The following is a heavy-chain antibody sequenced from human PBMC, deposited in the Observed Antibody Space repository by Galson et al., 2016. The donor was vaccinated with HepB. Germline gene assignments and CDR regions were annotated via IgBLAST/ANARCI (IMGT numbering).Heavy chain of an antibody. Sequence: SLRLSCAASGFTFSSYWMHWVRQAPGKGLVWVSRINGDGSSTGYADSVKGRFTISRDYAENTLYLQMNSLRAEDTAVYYCARKSNGFDYWGQEPCSPSPQ. V-gene: IGHV3-74*01. CDR3: ARKSNGFDY. J-gene: IGHJ4*01. CDR1: GFTFSSYW. CDR2: INGDGSST.